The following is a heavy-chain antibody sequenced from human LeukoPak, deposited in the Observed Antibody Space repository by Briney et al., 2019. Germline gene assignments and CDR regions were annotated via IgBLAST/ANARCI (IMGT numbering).Heavy chain of an antibody. J-gene: IGHJ6*02. Sequence: GGSLRLSCAASGFTFSDYYMSWIRQAPGKGLEWVSYISSSGSTIYYADSVKGRFTISRDNAKNSLYLRMNSLRAEDTAAYYCASVSTVTTYYYYGMDVWGQGTTVTVSS. CDR3: ASVSTVTTYYYYGMDV. CDR2: ISSSGSTI. CDR1: GFTFSDYY. D-gene: IGHD4-17*01. V-gene: IGHV3-11*01.